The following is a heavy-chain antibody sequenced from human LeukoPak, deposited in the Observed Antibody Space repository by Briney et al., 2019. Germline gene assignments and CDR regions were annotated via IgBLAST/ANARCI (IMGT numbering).Heavy chain of an antibody. D-gene: IGHD2-21*02. J-gene: IGHJ1*01. V-gene: IGHV3-30*18. CDR3: AKRGATYCGGDCSAEYFQH. CDR2: ISYDGSNK. CDR1: GFTLSSYG. Sequence: PGRSLRLSCAASGFTLSSYGIHWVRQAPGKGLEWVAVISYDGSNKYYADSVKGRFTISRDNSKNTLYLQMNSLRAEDTAVYYCAKRGATYCGGDCSAEYFQHWGQGTLVTVS.